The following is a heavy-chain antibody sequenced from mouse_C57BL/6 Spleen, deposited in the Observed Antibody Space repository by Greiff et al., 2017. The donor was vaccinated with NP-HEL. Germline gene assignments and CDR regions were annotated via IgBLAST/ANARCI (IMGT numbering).Heavy chain of an antibody. V-gene: IGHV5-17*01. CDR3: ADDYAWYFDV. CDR2: ISSGSSTI. Sequence: DVMLVESGGGLVKPGGSLKLSCAASGFTFSDYGMHWVRQAPEKGLEWVAYISSGSSTIYYADTVKGRFTISRDNAKNTLFLQMTSLRSEDTAMYYCADDYAWYFDVWGTGTTVTVSS. D-gene: IGHD2-4*01. CDR1: GFTFSDYG. J-gene: IGHJ1*03.